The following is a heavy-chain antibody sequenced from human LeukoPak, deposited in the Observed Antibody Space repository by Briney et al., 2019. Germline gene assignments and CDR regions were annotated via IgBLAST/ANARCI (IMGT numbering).Heavy chain of an antibody. CDR2: IYSGGST. CDR3: AKDGQLGGSSWFTLYFDH. D-gene: IGHD6-13*01. CDR1: GFTVSSNY. V-gene: IGHV3-66*01. Sequence: PGGSLRLSCAASGFTVSSNYMSWVRQAPGKGLEWVSVIYSGGSTYYADSVKGRFTISRDNSKNTLYLQMNSLRAEDTAVYYCAKDGQLGGSSWFTLYFDHWGQGTQVTVSS. J-gene: IGHJ4*02.